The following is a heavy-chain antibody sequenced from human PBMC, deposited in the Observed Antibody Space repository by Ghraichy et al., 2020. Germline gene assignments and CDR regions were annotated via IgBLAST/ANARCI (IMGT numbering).Heavy chain of an antibody. V-gene: IGHV4-28*06. D-gene: IGHD6-25*01. J-gene: IGHJ4*02. Sequence: SETLSLTCTVSGFSVRSTSWWGWIRQPPGKRLEWLGYIYYSWTTNNNPSLEGRVSMSLHMSRNQFSPRLKSVTALDTAVYYFARTSGGVSGPLDVWGQGTQVTVAS. CDR2: IYYSWTT. CDR1: GFSVRSTSW. CDR3: ARTSGGVSGPLDV.